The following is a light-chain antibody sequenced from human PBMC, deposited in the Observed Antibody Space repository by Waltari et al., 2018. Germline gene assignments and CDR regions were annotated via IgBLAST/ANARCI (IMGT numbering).Light chain of an antibody. CDR1: QSVRGS. V-gene: IGKV3-20*01. Sequence: EIVLTQSPGPLSLSPGERATLSCRASQSVRGSLAWYQQKAGQAHRLLIYGVSSRATGIPERFSGSGSGTDFSLTISRLEPEDFAVYYCQHYVRLPATFGQGTKVEIK. J-gene: IGKJ1*01. CDR2: GVS. CDR3: QHYVRLPAT.